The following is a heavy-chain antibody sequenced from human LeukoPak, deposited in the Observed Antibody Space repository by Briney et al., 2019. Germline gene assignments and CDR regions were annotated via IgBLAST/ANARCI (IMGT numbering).Heavy chain of an antibody. J-gene: IGHJ4*02. D-gene: IGHD3-22*01. CDR1: GGTFSSYA. Sequence: SVKVSCKASGGTFSSYAISWVRQAPGQGLEWMGGIIPIFGTANYAQKFQGRVTITTDESTSTAYMELSRLRSEDTAVYYCARGPSPGYYDSSGYSPFDYWGQGTLVTVSS. CDR3: ARGPSPGYYDSSGYSPFDY. V-gene: IGHV1-69*05. CDR2: IIPIFGTA.